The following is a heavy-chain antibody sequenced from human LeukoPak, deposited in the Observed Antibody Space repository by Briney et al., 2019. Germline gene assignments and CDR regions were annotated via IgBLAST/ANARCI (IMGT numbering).Heavy chain of an antibody. J-gene: IGHJ6*03. CDR3: ASLGYCSGGSCYPDYYYYMDA. V-gene: IGHV3-21*01. D-gene: IGHD2-15*01. CDR2: ISSSSSYI. Sequence: GGSLRLSCAASGFTFSSYSMNWVRQAPGKGLEWVSSISSSSSYIYYADSVKGRFTISRDNAKNSLYLQMNSLRAEDTAVYYCASLGYCSGGSCYPDYYYYMDAWGKGTTVTVSS. CDR1: GFTFSSYS.